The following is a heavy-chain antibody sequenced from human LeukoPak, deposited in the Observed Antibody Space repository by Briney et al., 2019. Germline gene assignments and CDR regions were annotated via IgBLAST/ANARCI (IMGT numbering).Heavy chain of an antibody. V-gene: IGHV4-4*07. Sequence: SETLSLTCTVSGGSISSYYWSWIRQPAGKGLEWIGRIYTSGSTNYNPSLKSRVTMSVDTSKNQFSLKLSSVTAADTAVYYCARGVSGSYWNYYYYYMDVWGKGTTVTVSS. J-gene: IGHJ6*03. CDR2: IYTSGST. CDR1: GGSISSYY. CDR3: ARGVSGSYWNYYYYYMDV. D-gene: IGHD1-26*01.